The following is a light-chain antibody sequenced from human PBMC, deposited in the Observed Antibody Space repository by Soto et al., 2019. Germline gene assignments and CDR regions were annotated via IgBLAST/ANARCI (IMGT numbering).Light chain of an antibody. Sequence: SYELTQPPSVSVAPGKTASITCGGNNIGGKSVHWYQLRPGQAPVLIIYNDDGRPSGIPERFSGSNSGNTATLTVSWDEAGDEADYYCQVWGSNADPYVVFGGGTKVTVL. CDR2: NDD. V-gene: IGLV3-21*04. J-gene: IGLJ2*01. CDR3: QVWGSNADPYVV. CDR1: NIGGKS.